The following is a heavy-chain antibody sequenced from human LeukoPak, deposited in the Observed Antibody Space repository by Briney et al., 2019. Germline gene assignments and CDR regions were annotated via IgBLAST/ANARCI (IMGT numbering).Heavy chain of an antibody. CDR1: GFTFSSYA. Sequence: GGSLRLSCAASGFTFSSYAMSWVRQAPGKGLEWVSAISAGGGSTYYADSVKGRFTISRDNSKNTLYLQMNSLRAEDTALYYCARERYSSSWYGWFDPWGQGTLVTVSS. D-gene: IGHD6-13*01. CDR3: ARERYSSSWYGWFDP. V-gene: IGHV3-23*01. J-gene: IGHJ5*02. CDR2: ISAGGGST.